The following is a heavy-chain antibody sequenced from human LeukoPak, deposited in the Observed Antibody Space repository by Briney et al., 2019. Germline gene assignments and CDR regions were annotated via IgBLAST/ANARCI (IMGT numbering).Heavy chain of an antibody. D-gene: IGHD4/OR15-4a*01. CDR2: LDPHSGIT. J-gene: IGHJ5*02. CDR1: GYTFTTYR. CDR3: SREIDYFHWFDP. V-gene: IGHV1-8*03. Sequence: ASVKVSCKASGYTFTTYRINWVRQATGQGLEWVGWLDPHSGITGFAEQFQDRVTITMNDSITTAYMGMTSLRSDDTAVYYCSREIDYFHWFDPWGQGTQVTVSS.